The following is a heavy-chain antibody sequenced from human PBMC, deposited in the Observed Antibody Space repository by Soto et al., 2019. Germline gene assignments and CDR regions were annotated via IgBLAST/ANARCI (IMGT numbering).Heavy chain of an antibody. Sequence: QVQLQESGPGLMKPSGTLSLTCAVSGGSITSNWWSWVRQPPGKGLEWIAEIFHTGSANYNPSLMGRLTISMDKSRNHLSLNLNSVTAADTAVYYCARHIAVSGTRGFDHWGPGTLVTVSS. CDR1: GGSITSNW. J-gene: IGHJ4*02. CDR3: ARHIAVSGTRGFDH. D-gene: IGHD2-21*01. CDR2: IFHTGSA. V-gene: IGHV4-4*02.